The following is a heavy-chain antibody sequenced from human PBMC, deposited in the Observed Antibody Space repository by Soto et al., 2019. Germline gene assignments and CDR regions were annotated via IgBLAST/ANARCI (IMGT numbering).Heavy chain of an antibody. CDR3: ARMWFTYGTASV. V-gene: IGHV4-30-4*02. J-gene: IGHJ4*02. D-gene: IGHD2-21*01. CDR1: GASISRGDYY. Sequence: SETLSVTCSVSGASISRGDYYWSWIRQAPGKGLEWIGHIYYTGSTHYKASLKSRVTIAVDTSKTQFSLNLTSVTAADTALYYCARMWFTYGTASVWGQGTQVTVSS. CDR2: IYYTGST.